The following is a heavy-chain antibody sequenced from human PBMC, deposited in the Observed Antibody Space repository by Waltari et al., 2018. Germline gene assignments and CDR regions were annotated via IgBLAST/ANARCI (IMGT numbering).Heavy chain of an antibody. D-gene: IGHD1-26*01. CDR3: ARGGGTFSKPQYFDS. V-gene: IGHV7-4-1*02. CDR1: GYIFTTYG. Sequence: QVHLVQSGSEMKKPGASVKVSCKASGYIFTTYGINWVRQAPGQGLEWMGWINTNTWNPTYVQGCTGRFVFSLDTSVSTAYLQISSLKAEDSAIYYCARGGGTFSKPQYFDSWGQGTRVTVSS. J-gene: IGHJ4*02. CDR2: INTNTWNP.